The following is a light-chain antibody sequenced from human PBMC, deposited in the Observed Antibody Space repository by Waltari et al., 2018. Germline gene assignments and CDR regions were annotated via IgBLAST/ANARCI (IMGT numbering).Light chain of an antibody. V-gene: IGLV2-23*01. Sequence: QSALSQPASVSGSPGQSLTITCTGASTDLASYNLVAWYQHHPTRAPKPILYAATKRPSGICHRVSGARSGATASLRISGLQADDEADYYCCSYTGSSTSYGCGGGTKVTVL. CDR3: CSYTGSSTSYG. CDR2: AAT. CDR1: STDLASYNL. J-gene: IGLJ1*01.